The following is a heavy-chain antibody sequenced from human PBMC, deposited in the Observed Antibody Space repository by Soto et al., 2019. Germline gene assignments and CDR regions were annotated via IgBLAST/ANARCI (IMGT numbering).Heavy chain of an antibody. D-gene: IGHD3-22*01. V-gene: IGHV3-23*01. CDR3: AKRPYDSDWYFDL. CDR1: GFTFSSYA. Sequence: PVGSLRLSCAASGFTFSSYAMSWVRQAPGKGLEWVSAISGSGGSTYYADSVKGRFTISRDNSKNTLYLQMNSLRAEDTAVYYCAKRPYDSDWYFDLWGRGTLVTVSS. J-gene: IGHJ2*01. CDR2: ISGSGGST.